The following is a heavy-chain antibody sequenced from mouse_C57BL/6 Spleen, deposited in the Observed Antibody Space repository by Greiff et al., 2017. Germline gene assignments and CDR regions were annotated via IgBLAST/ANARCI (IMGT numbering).Heavy chain of an antibody. Sequence: QVQLKQPGAELVKPGASVKLSCKASGYTFTSYWMHWVKQRPGRGLEWIGRIDPNSGGTKYNEKFKSKATLTVYKPSSTAYMPRSSLTSEDSAVYYCARSDYSNPVAYWGQGTLVTVSA. J-gene: IGHJ3*01. CDR3: ARSDYSNPVAY. D-gene: IGHD2-5*01. CDR1: GYTFTSYW. CDR2: IDPNSGGT. V-gene: IGHV1-72*01.